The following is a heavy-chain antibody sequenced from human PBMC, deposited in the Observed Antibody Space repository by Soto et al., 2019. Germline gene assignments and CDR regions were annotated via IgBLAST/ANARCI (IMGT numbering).Heavy chain of an antibody. CDR3: ARSVARSGLFDY. CDR1: GHSISSGFYY. J-gene: IGHJ4*02. D-gene: IGHD3-3*01. V-gene: IGHV4-38-2*02. Sequence: SETLSLTCTVSGHSISSGFYYWGWVRQPPGKGLEWIGSIYHTESTYYNPSLKSRVTMSVVTSKNQLSLKLSSVTAEDTAVYYCARSVARSGLFDYWGQGTLVTVSS. CDR2: IYHTEST.